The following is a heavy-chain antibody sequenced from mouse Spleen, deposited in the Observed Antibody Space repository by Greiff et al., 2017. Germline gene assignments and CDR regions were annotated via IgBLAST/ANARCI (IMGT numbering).Heavy chain of an antibody. Sequence: EVQGVESGGGLVKPGGSLKLSCAASGFTFSSYAMSWVRQTPEKRLEWVATISDGGSYNYYPDNVKGRFTISRDNAKNNLYLQMSHLKSEDTAMYYCAGVAHYGKGYFDDWGQGTTLTVSA. D-gene: IGHD2-1*01. CDR1: GFTFSSYA. V-gene: IGHV5-4*01. CDR3: AGVAHYGKGYFDD. J-gene: IGHJ2*01. CDR2: ISDGGSYN.